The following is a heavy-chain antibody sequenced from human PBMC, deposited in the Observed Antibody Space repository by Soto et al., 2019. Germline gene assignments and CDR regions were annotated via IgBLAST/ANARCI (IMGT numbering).Heavy chain of an antibody. J-gene: IGHJ4*02. CDR2: IYYSGST. D-gene: IGHD2-2*01. CDR3: ARRGCSSTSCPFDY. V-gene: IGHV4-59*08. Sequence: SETLSLTCTVSGGSISSYYWSWIRQPPGKGLEWIGYIYYSGSTNYNPSLKSRVTISVDTSKNQFSLKLSSVTAADTAVYYCARRGCSSTSCPFDYWGQGTLVTVS. CDR1: GGSISSYY.